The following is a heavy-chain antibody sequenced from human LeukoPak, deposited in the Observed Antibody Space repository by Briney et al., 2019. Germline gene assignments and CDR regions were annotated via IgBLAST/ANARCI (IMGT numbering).Heavy chain of an antibody. CDR3: ARDQIAAALFDY. V-gene: IGHV3-30*04. CDR1: GFTFSSYA. Sequence: GGSLRLSCAASGFTFSSYAMHWVRQAPGKGLEWVAVISYDGSNKYYADSVKGRFTISRDNSKNTLYLQMSSLRAEDTAVYYCARDQIAAALFDYWGQGTLVTVSS. J-gene: IGHJ4*02. CDR2: ISYDGSNK. D-gene: IGHD6-13*01.